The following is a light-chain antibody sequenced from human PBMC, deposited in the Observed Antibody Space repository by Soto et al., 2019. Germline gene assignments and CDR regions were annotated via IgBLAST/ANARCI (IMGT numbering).Light chain of an antibody. CDR1: QGISSY. CDR2: AAS. CDR3: QQYYSYPWT. Sequence: AIRMTQSPSSFSASTGDRVTITCRASQGISSYLAWYQQKPGKAPKLLIYAASTLQSGVPSRFSGSGSGTDFTLTISCLQSEDFPTYYCQQYYSYPWTFGQGTKVDIK. J-gene: IGKJ1*01. V-gene: IGKV1-8*01.